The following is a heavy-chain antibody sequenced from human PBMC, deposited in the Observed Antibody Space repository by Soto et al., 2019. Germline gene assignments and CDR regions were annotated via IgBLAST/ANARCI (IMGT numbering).Heavy chain of an antibody. CDR2: INHSGST. V-gene: IGHV4-34*01. CDR1: GGSFSGCY. CDR3: ARGRSGQQLGNYYYYGMDV. Sequence: SETRSLTCAVCGGSFSGCYWSCIRQPPGKGLEWIGEINHSGSTNYNPSLKSRVTISVDTSKNQFSLKLSSVTAADTAVYYCARGRSGQQLGNYYYYGMDVWGQGTTVTVSS. J-gene: IGHJ6*02. D-gene: IGHD6-13*01.